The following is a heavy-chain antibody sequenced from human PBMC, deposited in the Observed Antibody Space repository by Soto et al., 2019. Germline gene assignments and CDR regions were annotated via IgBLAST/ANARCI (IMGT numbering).Heavy chain of an antibody. V-gene: IGHV3-7*03. Sequence: PGGSLRLSCAASGFTFSSYWMSWVRQAPGKGLEWVANIKQDGSEKYYVDSVKGRFTISRDNAKNSLYLQMNSLRAEDTAVYYCARDIVVVITHYGMDVWGQGTTVTVSS. D-gene: IGHD3-22*01. CDR1: GFTFSSYW. J-gene: IGHJ6*02. CDR2: IKQDGSEK. CDR3: ARDIVVVITHYGMDV.